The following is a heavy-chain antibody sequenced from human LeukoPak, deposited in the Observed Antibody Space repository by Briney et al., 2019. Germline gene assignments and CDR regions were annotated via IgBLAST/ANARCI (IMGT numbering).Heavy chain of an antibody. CDR2: INSDGSST. CDR1: GFTFSSYW. V-gene: IGHV3-74*01. CDR3: AREHYDYVWGSYRYSEDFDY. J-gene: IGHJ4*02. D-gene: IGHD3-16*02. Sequence: PGGSLRLSCAASGFTFSSYWMHWVRQAPGKGLVWVSRINSDGSSTSYADSVKGRFTISRDNAKNTLYLQMNSLRAEDTAVYYCAREHYDYVWGSYRYSEDFDYWGQGTLVTVSS.